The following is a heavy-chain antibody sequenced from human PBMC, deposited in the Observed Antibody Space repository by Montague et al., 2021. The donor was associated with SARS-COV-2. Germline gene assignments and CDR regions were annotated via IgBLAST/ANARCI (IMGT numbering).Heavy chain of an antibody. CDR1: GASIRSSDHY. CDR2: IYYTGSR. Sequence: SETLSLTCTVSGASIRSSDHYWGWIRQPPGKGLEWIGSIYYTGSRYYTPSLTSRLTISVDTSRYQFSLELTSVTAAATAIYYCARAGCFDNSGYVGRLRTYYFDYWGQGLLVTVSS. D-gene: IGHD3-22*01. CDR3: ARAGCFDNSGYVGRLRTYYFDY. V-gene: IGHV4-39*07. J-gene: IGHJ4*02.